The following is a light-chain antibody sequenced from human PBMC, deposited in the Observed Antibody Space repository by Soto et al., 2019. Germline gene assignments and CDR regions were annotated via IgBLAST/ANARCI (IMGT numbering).Light chain of an antibody. V-gene: IGKV3-11*01. CDR2: HAS. Sequence: EVVLTQSPATVSLSPWPGATLSCWSSQSVTVYLACYQQKPGQAPRLLIYHASNMAAGIPARFSGSGSGTDSTLTISSLEPDVFVVFYCQQSSNWITFGQGTRLEIK. CDR1: QSVTVY. CDR3: QQSSNWIT. J-gene: IGKJ5*01.